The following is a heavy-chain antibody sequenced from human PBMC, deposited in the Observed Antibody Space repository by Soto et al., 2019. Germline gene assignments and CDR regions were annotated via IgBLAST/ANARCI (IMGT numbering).Heavy chain of an antibody. CDR3: ARWNYYAFDI. J-gene: IGHJ3*02. D-gene: IGHD1-7*01. CDR2: IYSSGST. V-gene: IGHV4-59*01. CDR1: GGSISSYY. Sequence: QVQLQESGPGLVKASETLSPTCTVSGGSISSYYWSWIRQPPGKGLEWIGYIYSSGSTNYNPSLESRVTISTDTSKNQFSLKLSSVTAADTAVYYCARWNYYAFDIWGQGTMVTVSS.